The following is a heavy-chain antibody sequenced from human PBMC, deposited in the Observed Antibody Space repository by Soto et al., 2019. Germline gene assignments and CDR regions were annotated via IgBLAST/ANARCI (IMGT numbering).Heavy chain of an antibody. J-gene: IGHJ5*02. V-gene: IGHV1-18*04. Sequence: GASVKVSCKASGCTFSSYGMSWVRQAPGQGLEWMGWISNYNGNTNYAQKVQDRVTMTTDTSASTKYMELRSLRSDETAVYYCARGPSYCSSTTCFSGVPWFDPLGQGTLVTVSS. D-gene: IGHD2-2*01. CDR2: ISNYNGNT. CDR1: GCTFSSYG. CDR3: ARGPSYCSSTTCFSGVPWFDP.